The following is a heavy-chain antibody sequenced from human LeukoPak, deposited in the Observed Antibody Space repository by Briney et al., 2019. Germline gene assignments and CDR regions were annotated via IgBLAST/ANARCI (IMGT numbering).Heavy chain of an antibody. CDR2: INPNSGGT. Sequence: ASVTVSCKASGYTFTGYYMHWVRQAPGQGREWMGWINPNSGGTNYAQKFQGRVTMTRDTSISTAYMELSRLRSDDTAVYYCARGSESRGYSYGSDYYYYYYMDVWGKGTTVTISS. V-gene: IGHV1-2*02. D-gene: IGHD5-18*01. J-gene: IGHJ6*03. CDR3: ARGSESRGYSYGSDYYYYYYMDV. CDR1: GYTFTGYY.